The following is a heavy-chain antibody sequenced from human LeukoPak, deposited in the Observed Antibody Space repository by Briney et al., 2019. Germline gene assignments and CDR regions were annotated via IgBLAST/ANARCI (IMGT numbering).Heavy chain of an antibody. CDR3: ARGEGDVRADYYYPMDV. CDR1: GGTFSSYA. V-gene: IGHV1-69*13. J-gene: IGHJ6*02. CDR2: IMPIFGTA. Sequence: ASVKVSCKASGGTFSSYAISWVRQAPGQGLEWMGGIMPIFGTANYAQKFQGRVTITADESTSTAYMELSSLRSEDTAVYYCARGEGDVRADYYYPMDVWGQGTTVTVSS. D-gene: IGHD3-10*02.